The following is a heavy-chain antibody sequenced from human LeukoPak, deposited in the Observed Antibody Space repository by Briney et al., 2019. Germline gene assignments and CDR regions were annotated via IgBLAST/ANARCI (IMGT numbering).Heavy chain of an antibody. CDR3: ARNNGMDV. CDR2: ISGEGSRT. Sequence: GGSLKLSCAASGFTFSPYWMHWVRQVPGKGLVWVSRISGEGSRTTYADPVKGRFTISKDNAKNSLYLQMNSLRAEDTALYHCARNNGMDVWGQGTTVIVSS. V-gene: IGHV3-74*01. J-gene: IGHJ6*02. CDR1: GFTFSPYW.